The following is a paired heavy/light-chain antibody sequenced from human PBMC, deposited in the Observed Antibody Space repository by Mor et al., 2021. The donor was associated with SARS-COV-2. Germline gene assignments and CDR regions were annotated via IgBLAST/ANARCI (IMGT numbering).Light chain of an antibody. CDR2: IAS. J-gene: IGKJ4*01. CDR3: QQSYTTPHT. Sequence: DIQMTQSPSSLSASVGDRVNITCRASQSINTYLNWYQQKPGKAPNLLIYIASTLQRGVPSRFSGSGSGTDFTLTISSLQPEDFTTYYCQQSYTTPHTFGGGTKVEIK. CDR1: QSINTY. V-gene: IGKV1-39*01.
Heavy chain of an antibody. D-gene: IGHD6-19*01. J-gene: IGHJ4*02. V-gene: IGHV1-24*01. CDR2: FDPEDGEA. CDR3: ATRRGWLVPYFDH. CDR1: GYTVIELS. Sequence: QVQLVQSGAEVKKPGASVKVSCKVSGYTVIELSMYWVRQAPGKGLEWMGGFDPEDGEAVYAQKFQGRVTMTEDTSADTAYMELSSLRSEDTAVYYCATRRGWLVPYFDHWGQGTLVTVSS.